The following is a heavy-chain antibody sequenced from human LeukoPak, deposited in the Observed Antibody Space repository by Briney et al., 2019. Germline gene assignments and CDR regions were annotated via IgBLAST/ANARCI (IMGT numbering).Heavy chain of an antibody. D-gene: IGHD2-21*01. CDR2: IYYSGST. J-gene: IGHJ4*02. CDR1: GGSISSSSYY. Sequence: PSETLSLTCTVSGGSISSSSYYWGWIRQPPGKGLEWIGSIYYSGSTYYNPSLKSRVTISVDTSKNQFSLKLSSVTAADTAVYYCARDRRDYSTDYWGQGTLVTVSS. V-gene: IGHV4-39*01. CDR3: ARDRRDYSTDY.